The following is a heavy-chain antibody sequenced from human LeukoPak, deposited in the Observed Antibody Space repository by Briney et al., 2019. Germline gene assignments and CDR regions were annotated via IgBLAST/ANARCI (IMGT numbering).Heavy chain of an antibody. V-gene: IGHV3-48*03. J-gene: IGHJ4*02. CDR3: ARLSSYGLN. Sequence: GGSLRLSCAASGFTFSSYEMNWVRQAPGKGLEWVSYISSSGSTIYYADSVKGRFTISRDNAKNSLYLQMNSLRAEDTAVYYCARLSSYGLNWGQGTLVTVSS. D-gene: IGHD5-18*01. CDR2: ISSSGSTI. CDR1: GFTFSSYE.